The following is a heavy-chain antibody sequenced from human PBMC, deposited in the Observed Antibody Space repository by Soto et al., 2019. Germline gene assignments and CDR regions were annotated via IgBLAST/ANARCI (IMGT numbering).Heavy chain of an antibody. Sequence: SETLSLTCTVSACSISSSSYYWGWIRQPPGKGLEWIGTINYSGSTYCNPPLKSRVTISIDTSKNQFSLKLSSVTAADTAVYYCARRLSSSWGDFDYWGQGTLVTVSS. V-gene: IGHV4-39*01. CDR1: ACSISSSSYY. CDR2: INYSGST. J-gene: IGHJ4*02. D-gene: IGHD6-13*01. CDR3: ARRLSSSWGDFDY.